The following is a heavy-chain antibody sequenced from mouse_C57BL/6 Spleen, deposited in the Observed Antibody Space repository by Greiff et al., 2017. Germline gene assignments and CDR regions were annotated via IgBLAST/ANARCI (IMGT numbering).Heavy chain of an antibody. Sequence: VKLMESGAELVRPGSSVKLSCKASGYTFTSYWMDWVKQRPGQGLEWIGNIYPSDSETHYNHKFKDKATLTVDKSSSTSYMQLSSLTSEASAVYYCARGGDYAMDYWGQGTSVTVSS. CDR1: GYTFTSYW. CDR2: IYPSDSET. V-gene: IGHV1-61*01. J-gene: IGHJ4*01. D-gene: IGHD1-1*02. CDR3: ARGGDYAMDY.